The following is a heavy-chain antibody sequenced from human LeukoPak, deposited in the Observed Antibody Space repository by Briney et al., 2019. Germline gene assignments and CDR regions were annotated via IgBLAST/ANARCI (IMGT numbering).Heavy chain of an antibody. Sequence: SETLSLTCAVSGGSISSGGYSWSWIRQPPGKGLEWIGYINHSGSTNYNPSLKSRVTISVDTSKNQFSLKLSSVTAADTAVYYCASLRGYSCGYDYWGQGTLVTVSS. CDR1: GGSISSGGYS. J-gene: IGHJ4*02. CDR2: INHSGST. D-gene: IGHD5-18*01. CDR3: ASLRGYSCGYDY. V-gene: IGHV4-30-2*01.